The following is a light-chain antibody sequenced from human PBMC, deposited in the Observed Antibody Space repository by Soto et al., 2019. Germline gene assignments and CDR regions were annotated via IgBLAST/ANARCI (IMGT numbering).Light chain of an antibody. J-gene: IGKJ1*01. CDR1: QSVTSNY. CDR3: HQYGSSPRT. V-gene: IGKV3-20*01. Sequence: EIVLTQSPGTLSLSPVERATLSCMASQSVTSNYLAWYQQKPGQAPRLLISGASSRATGIPDRFSGSGSGTDFTLTISRLEPEDFAVYYCHQYGSSPRTFGQGTKVDI. CDR2: GAS.